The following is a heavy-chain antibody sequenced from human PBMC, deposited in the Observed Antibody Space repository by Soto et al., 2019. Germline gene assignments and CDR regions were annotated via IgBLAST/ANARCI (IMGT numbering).Heavy chain of an antibody. CDR1: GYTFTGYY. D-gene: IGHD3-16*01. J-gene: IGHJ6*02. Sequence: ASVKVSCKASGYTFTGYYMHWVRQAPGQGLEWMGWINPNSGGTNYAQKFQGWVTKTRDTSISTAYMELSRLRSDDTAVYYCGREFSWGYYYYYGMDVWGQGTTVTVSS. CDR2: INPNSGGT. CDR3: GREFSWGYYYYYGMDV. V-gene: IGHV1-2*04.